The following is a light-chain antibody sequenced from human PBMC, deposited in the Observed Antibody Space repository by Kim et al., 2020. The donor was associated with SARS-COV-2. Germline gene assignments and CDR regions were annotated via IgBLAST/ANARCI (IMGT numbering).Light chain of an antibody. CDR1: ENIRND. V-gene: IGKV1-17*01. CDR3: LQNSTYPIT. CDR2: RAS. J-gene: IGKJ5*01. Sequence: ASVGDRVTITCRASENIRNDLDWYKQKQGRAPKRLIYRASSLQSGVPSRFSGSGSGTEFTLTISSVQHEDFATYFCLQNSTYPITFGQGTRLEIK.